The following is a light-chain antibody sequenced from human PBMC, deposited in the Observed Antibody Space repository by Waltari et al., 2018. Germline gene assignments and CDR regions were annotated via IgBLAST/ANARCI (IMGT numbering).Light chain of an antibody. J-gene: IGLJ1*01. CDR3: GAWDSGLFLYYV. Sequence: QSVLTQPPSVSAAPGQKVTISCSGASSNLGNNFVSWYQQLPGTAPKLLIYDNDKRPSGIPDRFSGSKSGTSATLGITGLQTGDEADYYCGAWDSGLFLYYVFGTGTKVTVL. CDR2: DND. V-gene: IGLV1-51*01. CDR1: SSNLGNNF.